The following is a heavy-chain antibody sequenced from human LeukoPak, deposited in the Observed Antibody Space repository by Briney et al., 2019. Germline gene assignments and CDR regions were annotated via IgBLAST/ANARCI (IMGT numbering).Heavy chain of an antibody. CDR1: GFTFSNAW. CDR3: VGYCSGGNCPNAFDI. D-gene: IGHD2-15*01. V-gene: IGHV3-15*01. CDR2: IKSKTDGGTT. Sequence: GGSLRLSCAASGFTFSNAWMSWVRQAPGNGLEWLGRIKSKTDGGTTDYAAPVKGRFTISRDDSKNTLYLQMNSLKTEDTAVYYCVGYCSGGNCPNAFDIWGQGTMVTVSS. J-gene: IGHJ3*02.